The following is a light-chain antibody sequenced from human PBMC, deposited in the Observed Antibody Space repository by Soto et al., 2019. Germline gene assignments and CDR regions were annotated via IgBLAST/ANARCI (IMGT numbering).Light chain of an antibody. CDR1: QSVSSSY. CDR3: QQRSNSWT. J-gene: IGKJ1*01. V-gene: IGKV3D-20*02. Sequence: EIVMTQSPATLSVSPGERATLSCRASQSVSSSYLAWYQQKFGQAPRLLIYGASSRATGIPARFSGSGSGTDFTLTISSLEPEDFAVYYCQQRSNSWTFGQGTKVDIK. CDR2: GAS.